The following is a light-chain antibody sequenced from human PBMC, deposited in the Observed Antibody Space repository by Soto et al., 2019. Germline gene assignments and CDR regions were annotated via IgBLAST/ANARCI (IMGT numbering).Light chain of an antibody. CDR2: DAS. Sequence: DIQMTQSPSSLSASLGDRVTITCQASQDISNYLNWYQQKPGKAPKLLIYDASNLETGVPSRFSGSGSGTDFTFTISSLQPEDIATYYCQQYDNSGTFGQGTKLEIK. CDR1: QDISNY. V-gene: IGKV1-33*01. CDR3: QQYDNSGT. J-gene: IGKJ2*01.